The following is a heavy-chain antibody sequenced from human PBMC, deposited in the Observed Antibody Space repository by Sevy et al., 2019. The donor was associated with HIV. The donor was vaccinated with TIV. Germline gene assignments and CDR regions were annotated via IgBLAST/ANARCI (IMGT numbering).Heavy chain of an antibody. D-gene: IGHD3-3*01. CDR2: IYYSGST. CDR1: GGSVSSGSYY. CDR3: ARAPHGRLRVDFWSGYSYYYGMDV. Sequence: SETLSLTCTVSGGSVSSGSYYWSWIRQPPGKGLEWIGYIYYSGSTNYNPSLKSRVTISVDTSKNQFSLKLSSVTAADTAVYYFARAPHGRLRVDFWSGYSYYYGMDVWGQGTTVTVSS. J-gene: IGHJ6*02. V-gene: IGHV4-61*01.